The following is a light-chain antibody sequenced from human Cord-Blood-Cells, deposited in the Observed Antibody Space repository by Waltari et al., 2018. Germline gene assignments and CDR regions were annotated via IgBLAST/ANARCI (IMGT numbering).Light chain of an antibody. CDR1: QDISSY. CDR2: AAS. Sequence: DIQMTHSPSSLSASVGDRVTITCRASQDISSYLNWYQQKPGKAPKLLIYAASNLERGVPSRFSGSGSGTDFTLTISSLQPEDIATYYCQQYDSTPRTFGQGTKVEIK. CDR3: QQYDSTPRT. V-gene: IGKV1-33*01. J-gene: IGKJ1*01.